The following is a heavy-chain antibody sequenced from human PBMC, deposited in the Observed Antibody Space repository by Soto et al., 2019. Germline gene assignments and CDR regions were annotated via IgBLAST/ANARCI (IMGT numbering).Heavy chain of an antibody. V-gene: IGHV1-2*02. CDR3: ARVGNNWNQDFEG. Sequence: ASVKVSCKASGNTFTGYYMNWVRQAPGKGLEWMGWINPNSGDTHYAQNFQGRVTMTRDTSISTAYMELSRLRSDDTAVYYCARVGNNWNQDFEGWCQATLVTVSS. CDR2: INPNSGDT. D-gene: IGHD1-20*01. J-gene: IGHJ4*02. CDR1: GNTFTGYY.